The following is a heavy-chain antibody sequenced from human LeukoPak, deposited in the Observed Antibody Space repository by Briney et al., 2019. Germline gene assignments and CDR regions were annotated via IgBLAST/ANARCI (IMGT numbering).Heavy chain of an antibody. Sequence: GGSLRLSCAASGFTFSSYAMSWVRQAPGKGLGWVSAISGSGGSTYYADSVKGRFTISRDNSKNTLYLQMNSLRAEDTAVYYCATEAWYYDSSGYTSLLYFDYWGQGTLVTVYS. V-gene: IGHV3-23*01. J-gene: IGHJ4*02. D-gene: IGHD3-22*01. CDR3: ATEAWYYDSSGYTSLLYFDY. CDR2: ISGSGGST. CDR1: GFTFSSYA.